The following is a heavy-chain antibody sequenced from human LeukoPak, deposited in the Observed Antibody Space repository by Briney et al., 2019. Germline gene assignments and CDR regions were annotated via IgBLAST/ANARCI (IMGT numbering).Heavy chain of an antibody. D-gene: IGHD3-22*01. Sequence: PSETLSLTCTVSGGSISSYYWSWIRQPPGKGLEWIGYIYYSGSTNYNPSLKSRVTISVDTSKNQFSLKLSSVTAADTDVYYCARGGPYDSSGYYPFDYWGQGTLVTVSS. CDR1: GGSISSYY. V-gene: IGHV4-59*01. CDR3: ARGGPYDSSGYYPFDY. J-gene: IGHJ4*02. CDR2: IYYSGST.